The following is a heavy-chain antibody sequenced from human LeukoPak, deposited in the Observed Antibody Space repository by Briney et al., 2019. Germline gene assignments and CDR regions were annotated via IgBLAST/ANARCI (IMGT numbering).Heavy chain of an antibody. CDR1: GGSISSGGYY. D-gene: IGHD3-9*01. CDR2: IYYSGST. CDR3: AKNRANTGYPNPDY. V-gene: IGHV4-31*03. Sequence: PSQTLSLTCTVSGGSISSGGYYWSWIRQHPGKGLEWIGYIYYSGSTYYNPSLKSRVTISVDTSKNQLFLKLSSVTAADTAVYYCAKNRANTGYPNPDYWGQGTLVTVSS. J-gene: IGHJ4*02.